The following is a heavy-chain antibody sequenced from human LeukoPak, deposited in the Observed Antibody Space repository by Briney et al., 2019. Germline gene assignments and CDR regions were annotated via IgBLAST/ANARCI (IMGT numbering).Heavy chain of an antibody. Sequence: GRSLRLSCAASGFTLSSYAMHWVRQAPGKGLEWVAVISYDGSNKYYADSVKGRFTISRDNSKNTLYLQMNSLRAEDTAVYYCARAGDIRLHTNYYGSGSYSSRHDYWGQGTLVTVSS. V-gene: IGHV3-30-3*01. D-gene: IGHD3-10*01. CDR1: GFTLSSYA. J-gene: IGHJ4*02. CDR3: ARAGDIRLHTNYYGSGSYSSRHDY. CDR2: ISYDGSNK.